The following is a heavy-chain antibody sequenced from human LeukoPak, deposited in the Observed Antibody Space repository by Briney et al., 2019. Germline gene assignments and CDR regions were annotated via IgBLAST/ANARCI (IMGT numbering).Heavy chain of an antibody. CDR3: AREPMHAALDY. V-gene: IGHV3-30*04. Sequence: GGSLRLSCAASGFTFSSYAMHWVRQAPGKGLEWVAVISYDGSNKYYADSVKGRFTISRDNSKNTLYLQMNSLRAEDTAVYYCAREPMHAALDYWGHFTLVTVFS. D-gene: IGHD2-15*01. CDR2: ISYDGSNK. J-gene: IGHJ4*01. CDR1: GFTFSSYA.